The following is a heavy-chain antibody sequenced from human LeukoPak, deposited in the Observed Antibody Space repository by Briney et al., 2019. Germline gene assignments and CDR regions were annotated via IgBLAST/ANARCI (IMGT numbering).Heavy chain of an antibody. V-gene: IGHV1-24*01. D-gene: IGHD3-9*01. CDR3: ATSGILTGYCDY. CDR1: GYTLTELS. CDR2: FDPEDGET. J-gene: IGHJ4*02. Sequence: ASVKVSCKVSGYTLTELSMHWVRQAPGKGLEWMGGFDPEDGETIYAQKFQGRVTMTEDTSTDTAYMELSGLRSEDTAVYYCATSGILTGYCDYWGQGTLVTVSS.